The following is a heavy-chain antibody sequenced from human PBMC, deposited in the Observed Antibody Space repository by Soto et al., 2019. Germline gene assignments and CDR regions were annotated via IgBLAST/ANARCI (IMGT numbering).Heavy chain of an antibody. CDR3: ARVTPLSMDFWSGYYLGPMRDYYYYGMDV. J-gene: IGHJ6*02. CDR2: INQSGSP. Sequence: SETLSLTCAVSSGTISSSNWWTWVRQPPGKGLEWIGEINQSGSPNYNPSLRSRVTISVDKSKSQFFLKLSSVTAADTAVYYSARVTPLSMDFWSGYYLGPMRDYYYYGMDVWGQGTTVTVSS. CDR1: SGTISSSNW. V-gene: IGHV4-4*02. D-gene: IGHD3-3*01.